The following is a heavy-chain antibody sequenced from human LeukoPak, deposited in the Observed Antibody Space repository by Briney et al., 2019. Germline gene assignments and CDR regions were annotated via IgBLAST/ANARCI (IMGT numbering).Heavy chain of an antibody. CDR2: IDRPAKSYAT. V-gene: IGHV3-73*01. CDR1: GFTHRDSA. Sequence: PGGSLRLSCAASGFTHRDSAIHWVRQASGKALEWVGLIDRPAKSYATAYGASVGGRFTISREDSKNTAYLQRDSLKAEYTALYYCTRDRGTYNCLDPWGQGTLVTVSS. CDR3: TRDRGTYNCLDP. J-gene: IGHJ5*02. D-gene: IGHD1-26*01.